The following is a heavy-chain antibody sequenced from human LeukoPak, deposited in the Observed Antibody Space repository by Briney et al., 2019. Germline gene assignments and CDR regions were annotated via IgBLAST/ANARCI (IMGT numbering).Heavy chain of an antibody. CDR2: ISSSGSTK. CDR3: AKAEGYDILTGLDY. Sequence: PGGSLRLSCAASGFTFSSFEMNWVRQAPGKGLEWVSYISSSGSTKYYADSVEGRFTISRDNAKNSLYLQMNSLRAEDTAVYYCAKAEGYDILTGLDYWGQGTLVTVSS. V-gene: IGHV3-48*03. D-gene: IGHD3-9*01. CDR1: GFTFSSFE. J-gene: IGHJ4*02.